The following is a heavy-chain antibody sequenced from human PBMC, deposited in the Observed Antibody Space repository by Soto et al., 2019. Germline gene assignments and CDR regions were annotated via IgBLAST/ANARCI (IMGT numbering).Heavy chain of an antibody. CDR2: MSGDGSKK. J-gene: IGHJ4*02. V-gene: IGHV3-30*18. Sequence: GRSLRLSCVASGFSFSYYGMHWVRQAPGRGLEPVAVMSGDGSKKYYADSVKGRFSISRDNSKNTLYLQLNSLRIEDTALYYCAKDQGVGGTLGLFDSWGPGTLVTVSS. CDR3: AKDQGVGGTLGLFDS. CDR1: GFSFSYYG. D-gene: IGHD1-26*01.